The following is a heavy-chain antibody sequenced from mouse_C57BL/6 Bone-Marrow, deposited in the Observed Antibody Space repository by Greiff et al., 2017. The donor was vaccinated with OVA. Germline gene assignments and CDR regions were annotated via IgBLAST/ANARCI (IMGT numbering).Heavy chain of an antibody. CDR3: ARRDYFDY. V-gene: IGHV1-69*01. CDR1: GYTFTSYW. CDR2: IDPSDSYT. Sequence: VQLQQPGAELVMPGASVKLSCKASGYTFTSYWMHWVKQRPGQGLEWIGEIDPSDSYTNYNQKFKCKSTLTVDKSSSTAYMQLSSLTSEDSAVYYCARRDYFDYWGQGTTLTVSS. J-gene: IGHJ2*01.